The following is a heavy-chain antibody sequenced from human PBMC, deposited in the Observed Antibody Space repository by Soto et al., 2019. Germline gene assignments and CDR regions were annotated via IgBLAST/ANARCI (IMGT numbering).Heavy chain of an antibody. V-gene: IGHV3-53*01. CDR2: IYSGGST. Sequence: GGSLRLSCAASGFTVSSNYMSWVRQAPGKGLEWVSVIYSGGSTYYADSVKGRFTISRDNSKNTLYLQMNSLRAEDTAMYYCARDKWLAHYYYYGMDVWGQGTTVTVSS. J-gene: IGHJ6*02. CDR1: GFTVSSNY. D-gene: IGHD6-19*01. CDR3: ARDKWLAHYYYYGMDV.